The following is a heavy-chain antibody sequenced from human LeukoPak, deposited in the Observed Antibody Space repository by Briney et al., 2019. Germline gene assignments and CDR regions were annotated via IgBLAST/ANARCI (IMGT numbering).Heavy chain of an antibody. J-gene: IGHJ4*02. CDR1: GFTFSSYA. Sequence: GGSLRLSCAASGFTFSSYAMSWVRQAPGKGLEWVSALSGSGGSTYYADSVKGRFTISRDNSKNTLYLQMNSLRAEDTAVYYCAKDSTYYDYVWGSYRLVPDYWGQGTLVTVSS. CDR2: LSGSGGST. D-gene: IGHD3-16*02. V-gene: IGHV3-23*01. CDR3: AKDSTYYDYVWGSYRLVPDY.